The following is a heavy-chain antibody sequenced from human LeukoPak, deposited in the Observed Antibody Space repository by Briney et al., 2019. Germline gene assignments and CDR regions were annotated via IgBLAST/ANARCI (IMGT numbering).Heavy chain of an antibody. D-gene: IGHD3-10*01. CDR1: GYTFTSYD. V-gene: IGHV1-8*01. J-gene: IGHJ6*02. Sequence: ASVKVSCKASGYTFTSYDINWVRQATGQGLEGMGWMNPNSGKTGYAQKFQGRVTMTRNTSISTAYMELSSLRSEDTAVYYCAREGYDYGSGSYYPYWDYYYGMDVWGQGTTVTVSS. CDR2: MNPNSGKT. CDR3: AREGYDYGSGSYYPYWDYYYGMDV.